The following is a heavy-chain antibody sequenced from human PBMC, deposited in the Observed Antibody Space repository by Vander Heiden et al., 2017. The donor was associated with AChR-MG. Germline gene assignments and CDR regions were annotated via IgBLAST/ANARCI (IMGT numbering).Heavy chain of an antibody. CDR2: IYYSGST. CDR1: GGSISSSSYY. J-gene: IGHJ6*03. Sequence: QLQLQESGPGLVKPSETLSLTCPVSGGSISSSSYYWGWIRQPPGKGLEWIGSIYYSGSTYYNPSLKSRVTISVDTSKNQFSLKLSSVTAADTAVYYCARPYSSGWYGGWNYYYYMDVWGKGTTVTVSS. V-gene: IGHV4-39*01. D-gene: IGHD6-19*01. CDR3: ARPYSSGWYGGWNYYYYMDV.